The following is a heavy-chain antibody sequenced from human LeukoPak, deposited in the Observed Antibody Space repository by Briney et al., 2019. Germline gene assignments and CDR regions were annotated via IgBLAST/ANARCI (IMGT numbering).Heavy chain of an antibody. CDR2: SSVRSNYI. Sequence: GGSLRLSCLASGYTFSSYSINWVRQAPGKGLEWVSSSSVRSNYIYCADSVRGRFRISRDDARDSLYLQMNSLRAEDTAVYYCVRLRRNSDTSGFYYYYDFWGQGTLVTVSS. CDR1: GYTFSSYS. J-gene: IGHJ4*02. V-gene: IGHV3-21*01. D-gene: IGHD3-22*01. CDR3: VRLRRNSDTSGFYYYYDF.